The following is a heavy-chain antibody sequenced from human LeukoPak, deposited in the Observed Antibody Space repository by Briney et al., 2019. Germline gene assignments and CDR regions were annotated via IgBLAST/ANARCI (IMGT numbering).Heavy chain of an antibody. V-gene: IGHV1-2*06. CDR2: INPNSGGT. J-gene: IGHJ4*02. CDR3: ARGTYYYDSSGYQNFDY. Sequence: ASVKISCKASGYTFTGYYMHWVRQAPGQGLEWMGRINPNSGGTNYAQKFQGRVTMTRDTSISTAYMELSRLRSDDTAVYYCARGTYYYDSSGYQNFDYWGQGTLVTVS. D-gene: IGHD3-22*01. CDR1: GYTFTGYY.